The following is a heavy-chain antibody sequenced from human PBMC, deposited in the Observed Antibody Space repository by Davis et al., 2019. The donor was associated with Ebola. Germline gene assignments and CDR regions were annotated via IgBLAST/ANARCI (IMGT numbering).Heavy chain of an antibody. CDR2: IYYSGST. Sequence: MPSETLSLTCTVSGGSISSYYWSWIRQPPGNGLEWIGYIYYSGSTNYNPSLKSRVTISVDTSKNQFSLKLSSVTAADTAVYYCARGQIFGVVKYYYYGMDVWGQGTTVTVSS. CDR1: GGSISSYY. V-gene: IGHV4-59*12. J-gene: IGHJ6*02. D-gene: IGHD3-3*01. CDR3: ARGQIFGVVKYYYYGMDV.